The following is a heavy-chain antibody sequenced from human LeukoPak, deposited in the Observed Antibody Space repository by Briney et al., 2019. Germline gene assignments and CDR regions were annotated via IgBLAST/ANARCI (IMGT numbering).Heavy chain of an antibody. D-gene: IGHD3-22*01. J-gene: IGHJ3*02. V-gene: IGHV4-59*01. CDR2: IYYSGST. CDR3: ARLYYFDSSGYPGPFDI. Sequence: SETLSLTCTVSGGSISSYYWSWIRQPPGKGVEGIGYIYYSGSTNYNPSLKSRVTISVDTSKNQFSLKLSSVTAADTAVYYCARLYYFDSSGYPGPFDIWGQGTMVTVSS. CDR1: GGSISSYY.